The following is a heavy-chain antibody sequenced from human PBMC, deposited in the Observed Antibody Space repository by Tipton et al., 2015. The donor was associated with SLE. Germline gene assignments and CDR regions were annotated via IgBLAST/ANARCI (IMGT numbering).Heavy chain of an antibody. CDR1: GGSISSGSYY. D-gene: IGHD3-16*01. V-gene: IGHV4-61*02. CDR2: IYTSGST. CDR3: ARQRTIGGKDYGMDV. J-gene: IGHJ6*02. Sequence: TLSLTCTVSGGSISSGSYYWSWIRQPAGKGLEWIGRIYTSGSTNYNPSLKSRVTISVDTSKNQFSLRLRSVTAADTAVYYCARQRTIGGKDYGMDVWSQGTTVTVSS.